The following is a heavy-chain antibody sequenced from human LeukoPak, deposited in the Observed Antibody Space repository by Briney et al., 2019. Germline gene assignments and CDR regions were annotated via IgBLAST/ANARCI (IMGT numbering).Heavy chain of an antibody. Sequence: PSETLSLTCSVSRGSISTYYWSWIRQPPGKGLEWIGFVFYSGTTNSNPSVKSRVSMSVDMSKNHLPLELTSVTAADSAVYYCARSRSSSPYYFDTWGQGTLVTVSS. D-gene: IGHD6-19*01. J-gene: IGHJ4*02. CDR3: ARSRSSSPYYFDT. CDR2: VFYSGTT. V-gene: IGHV4-59*01. CDR1: RGSISTYY.